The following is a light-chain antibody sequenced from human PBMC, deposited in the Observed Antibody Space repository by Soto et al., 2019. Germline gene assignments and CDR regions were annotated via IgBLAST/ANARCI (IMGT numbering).Light chain of an antibody. J-gene: IGLJ3*02. CDR3: CSYAGGSTVV. V-gene: IGLV2-23*01. Sequence: QSALTQPASVSGSPGQSITFSCTGTSSDVGTYNLVSWYQQHPGKAPKLMIYEGNKRPSGVSNRFSGSKSGNTASLTISGLQAEDEADYYCCSYAGGSTVVFGGATKLTVL. CDR1: SSDVGTYNL. CDR2: EGN.